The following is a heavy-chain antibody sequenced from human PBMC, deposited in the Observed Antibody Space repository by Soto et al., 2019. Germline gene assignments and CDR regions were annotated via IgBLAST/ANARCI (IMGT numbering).Heavy chain of an antibody. CDR3: AHRRHPYYDSSGFGAFDI. J-gene: IGHJ3*02. CDR2: IYWDDDK. V-gene: IGHV2-5*02. D-gene: IGHD3-22*01. Sequence: QITLKESGPTLVKPTQTLTLTCIFSGFSLRTTGVGVGWIRQPPGKALEWLGIIYWDDDKRYSPSLKSRLTITKDTSKNQVVLTMTNMDPVDTATYYCAHRRHPYYDSSGFGAFDIWGQGTMVTVSS. CDR1: GFSLRTTGVG.